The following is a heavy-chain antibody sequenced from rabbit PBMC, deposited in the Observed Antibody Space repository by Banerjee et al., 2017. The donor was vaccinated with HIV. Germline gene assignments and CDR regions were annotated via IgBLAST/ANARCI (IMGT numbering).Heavy chain of an antibody. J-gene: IGHJ6*01. Sequence: QSLEESGGGLVKPGASLTLTCTASGFTLSSYWMSWVRQAPGKGLEWIGSITAGKDITYYASWAKGRFTISQTSSTTVTLQMTSLTAADTATYFCARDLAGVTGWNFGLWGPGTLVTVS. CDR1: GFTLSSYW. CDR3: ARDLAGVTGWNFGL. CDR2: ITAGKDIT. D-gene: IGHD4-1*01. V-gene: IGHV1S40*01.